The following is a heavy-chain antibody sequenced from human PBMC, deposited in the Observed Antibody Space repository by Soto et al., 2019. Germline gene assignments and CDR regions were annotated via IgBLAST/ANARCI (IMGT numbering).Heavy chain of an antibody. Sequence: ASVKVSCKVSGYTLTELSMHWMRQAPGKGLEWMGGFDPEDGETIYAQKFQGRVTMTEDTSTDTAYMELSSLRSEDTAVYYCATCLLLDSSSWYGNYDYWGQGTLVTVSS. CDR3: ATCLLLDSSSWYGNYDY. D-gene: IGHD6-13*01. J-gene: IGHJ4*02. CDR1: GYTLTELS. CDR2: FDPEDGET. V-gene: IGHV1-24*01.